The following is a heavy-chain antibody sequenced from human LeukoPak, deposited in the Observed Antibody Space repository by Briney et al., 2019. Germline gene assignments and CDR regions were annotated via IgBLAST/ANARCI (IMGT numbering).Heavy chain of an antibody. J-gene: IGHJ4*02. V-gene: IGHV1-8*03. Sequence: GASVKVSCKASGYTFTSYDINWVRQATGQGLEWMGWMNPNSGNTGYAQKFQGRVTITRNTSISTAYMELSSLRSEDTAVYYCARSPPVRGVITMYYFDYWGQGTLVTVSS. CDR1: GYTFTSYD. D-gene: IGHD3-10*01. CDR3: ARSPPVRGVITMYYFDY. CDR2: MNPNSGNT.